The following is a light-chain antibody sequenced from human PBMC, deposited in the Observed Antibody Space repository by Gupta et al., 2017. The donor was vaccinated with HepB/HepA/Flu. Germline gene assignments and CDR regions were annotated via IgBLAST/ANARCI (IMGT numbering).Light chain of an antibody. V-gene: IGKV1-8*01. CDR2: SAS. Sequence: ALRMTQSPSSFSASTGDRVTITCRASQDISSSLAWYQQKPGKAPNLLIHSASTLEGGVPSRFSGGGSGTDFTFTISSLQSEDFATYYCQQDDNYPFTFGGGTKVEI. CDR1: QDISSS. J-gene: IGKJ4*01. CDR3: QQDDNYPFT.